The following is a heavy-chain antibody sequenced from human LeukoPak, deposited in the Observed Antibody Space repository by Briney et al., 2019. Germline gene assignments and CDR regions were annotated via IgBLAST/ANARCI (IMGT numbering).Heavy chain of an antibody. J-gene: IGHJ3*02. CDR3: ARFRGNGAAFDT. Sequence: PSETLSLTCTVSGGSISSSSYYWGWIRQPPGKGLEWIGSIYYSGSTYYNPSLKSRVTISVDTSKNQFSLKLSSVTAADTAVYYCARFRGNGAAFDTWGQGTMVTVSS. D-gene: IGHD2-8*01. V-gene: IGHV4-39*01. CDR1: GGSISSSSYY. CDR2: IYYSGST.